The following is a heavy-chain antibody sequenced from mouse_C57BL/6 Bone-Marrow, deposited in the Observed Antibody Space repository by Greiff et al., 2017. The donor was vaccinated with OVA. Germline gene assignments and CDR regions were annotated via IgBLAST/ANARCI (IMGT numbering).Heavy chain of an antibody. J-gene: IGHJ4*01. CDR3: ARENNYYGSDYAMDY. CDR1: GYTFTSSG. D-gene: IGHD1-1*01. Sequence: VQLQQSGAELARPGASVKLSCKASGYTFTSSGISWVKQRTGQGLEWIGEIYPRSGNTYYNEKFKGKATLTADKSSSTAYMELRSLTSEDSAVYFCARENNYYGSDYAMDYWGQGTSVTVSS. V-gene: IGHV1-81*01. CDR2: IYPRSGNT.